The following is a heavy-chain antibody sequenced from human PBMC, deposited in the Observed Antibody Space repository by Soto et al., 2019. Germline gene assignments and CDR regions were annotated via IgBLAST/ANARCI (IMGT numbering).Heavy chain of an antibody. CDR3: AKDEVIGPVRYGMHX. CDR1: GFTFSTCV. CDR2: IAYEGSNK. D-gene: IGHD3-16*02. J-gene: IGHJ6*02. Sequence: WGSLRVSFAASGFTFSTCVMHWVRQAPGKGLEGVSVIAYEGSNKYYADSVKGRFTISIDNSKNTLYLQMNSLRAEDTALYYCAKDEVIGPVRYGMHXWGQVTTFTVS. V-gene: IGHV3-30*18.